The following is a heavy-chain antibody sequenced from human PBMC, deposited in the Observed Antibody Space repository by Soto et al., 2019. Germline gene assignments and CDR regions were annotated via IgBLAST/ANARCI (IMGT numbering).Heavy chain of an antibody. CDR3: ERIRGHSSYPGWFDP. CDR2: IYYSGST. CDR1: GGSISSYY. D-gene: IGHD5-18*01. V-gene: IGHV4-59*01. J-gene: IGHJ5*02. Sequence: SETLSLTCTVSGGSISSYYWSWIRQPPGKGLEWIGYIYYSGSTNYNPSLKSRVTISVDTSKNQFSLKLSSVTAADTAVYYCERIRGHSSYPGWFDPWGQGTLVTVSS.